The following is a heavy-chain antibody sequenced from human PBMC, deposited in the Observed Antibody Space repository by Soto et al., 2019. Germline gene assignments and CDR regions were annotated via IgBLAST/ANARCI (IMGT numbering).Heavy chain of an antibody. Sequence: SQTLSLTCAVSGDSVSSNSATWNWIRQSPSRGLEWLGRTYYKSKWYNDYAVSVKSRITINADTSRNQFSLHLNSVTPEDTAVYYCARVIFKGLTLITPYYHSGMDVWGQGTTVTVSS. V-gene: IGHV6-1*01. CDR3: ARVIFKGLTLITPYYHSGMDV. CDR1: GDSVSSNSAT. D-gene: IGHD3-16*01. J-gene: IGHJ6*02. CDR2: TYYKSKWYN.